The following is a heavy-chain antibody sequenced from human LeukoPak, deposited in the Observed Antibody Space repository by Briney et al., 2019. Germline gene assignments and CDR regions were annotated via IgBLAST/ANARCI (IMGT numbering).Heavy chain of an antibody. V-gene: IGHV3-48*03. CDR1: GFTFSSYE. CDR3: AKDEGRVGAPKGLDY. D-gene: IGHD1-26*01. CDR2: ISSSGSTI. J-gene: IGHJ4*02. Sequence: GGSLRLSCAASGFTFSSYEMNWVRQAPGKGLEWVSYISSSGSTIYYADSVKGRFTISRDNSKNTLYLQMNSLRAEDTAVYYCAKDEGRVGAPKGLDYWGQGTLVTVSS.